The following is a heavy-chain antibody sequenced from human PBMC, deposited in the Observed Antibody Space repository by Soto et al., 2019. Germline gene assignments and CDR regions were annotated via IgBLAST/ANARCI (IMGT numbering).Heavy chain of an antibody. CDR3: ARDVGRSYYYDSSGYHLGYYGMDV. Sequence: PSETLSLTCTVSGGSISSYHWSWIRQPPGKGLEWIGYIYYSGRTNYNPSLKSRVTISVDTSKNQFSLKLSSVTAADTAVYYCARDVGRSYYYDSSGYHLGYYGMDVWGQGTTVTVS. D-gene: IGHD3-22*01. CDR2: IYYSGRT. CDR1: GGSISSYH. V-gene: IGHV4-59*01. J-gene: IGHJ6*02.